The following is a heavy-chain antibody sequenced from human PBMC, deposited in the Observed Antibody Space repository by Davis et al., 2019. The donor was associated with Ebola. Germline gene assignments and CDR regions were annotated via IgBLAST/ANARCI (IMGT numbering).Heavy chain of an antibody. CDR1: GYTFTSYD. CDR2: MNPNSGNT. CDR3: AKDHAYGGYFDY. V-gene: IGHV1-8*01. J-gene: IGHJ4*02. Sequence: ASVKVSCKASGYTFTSYDINWVRQATGQGLEWMGWMNPNSGNTGYAQKFQGRVTITADKSTSTAYMELSSLRSEDTAVYYCAKDHAYGGYFDYWGQGTLVTVSS. D-gene: IGHD4-17*01.